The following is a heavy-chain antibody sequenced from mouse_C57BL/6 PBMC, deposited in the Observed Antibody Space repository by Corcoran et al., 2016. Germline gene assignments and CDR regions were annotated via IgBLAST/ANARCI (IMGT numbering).Heavy chain of an antibody. Sequence: QVQLQQSGPELVKPGASVKKSCKASGYTFTDYYINWVKQRPGKGLEWIGWIFPGSGKTYYNEKFKGKATLTVDKSSSTAYMLLSSLTSEDSAVYFCARERYYGSSSVRDFDVWGTGTTVTVSS. J-gene: IGHJ1*03. CDR1: GYTFTDYY. D-gene: IGHD1-1*01. CDR2: IFPGSGKT. V-gene: IGHV1-75*01. CDR3: ARERYYGSSSVRDFDV.